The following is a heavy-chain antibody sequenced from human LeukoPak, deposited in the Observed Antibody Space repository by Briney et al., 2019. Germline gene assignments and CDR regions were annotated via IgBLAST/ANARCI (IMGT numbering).Heavy chain of an antibody. Sequence: GGSLRLSCAASGFTFSSYTIHWVRQPPGKGLEWVAVISFDGSNKYYADSVKGRFTISRDNSKNTLYLQMNSLRAEDTAVYYCAKDTVAVAGIQFDYWGQGILVTVSS. D-gene: IGHD6-19*01. CDR1: GFTFSSYT. J-gene: IGHJ4*02. CDR3: AKDTVAVAGIQFDY. V-gene: IGHV3-30-3*01. CDR2: ISFDGSNK.